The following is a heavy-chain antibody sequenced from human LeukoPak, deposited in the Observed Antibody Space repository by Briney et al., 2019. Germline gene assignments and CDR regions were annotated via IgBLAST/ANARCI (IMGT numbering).Heavy chain of an antibody. CDR3: TRAPLFGQYQPDH. D-gene: IGHD2-2*01. V-gene: IGHV3-21*01. J-gene: IGHJ5*02. Sequence: GGSLRLSCAASGFTFSSYSMNWVRQAPGKGLEWVSSISSSSSHKYYADSVKGRFTISRDNAKNSLCLQMNSLRAEDTAVYYCTRAPLFGQYQPDHWGQGTLVTVSS. CDR2: ISSSSSHK. CDR1: GFTFSSYS.